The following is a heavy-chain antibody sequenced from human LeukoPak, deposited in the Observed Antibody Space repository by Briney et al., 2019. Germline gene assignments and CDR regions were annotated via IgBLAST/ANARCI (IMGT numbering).Heavy chain of an antibody. CDR3: ARDKLARIYDAFDI. CDR2: ISYDGSNK. V-gene: IGHV3-30-3*01. CDR1: GFTFSSYA. Sequence: GGSLRLSCAASGFTFSSYAMHWVRQAPGKGLEWVAVISYDGSNKYYADSVKGRFTISRDNSKNTLYLQMNSLRAEDTAVYYCARDKLARIYDAFDIWGQGTMVTVSS. D-gene: IGHD5-12*01. J-gene: IGHJ3*02.